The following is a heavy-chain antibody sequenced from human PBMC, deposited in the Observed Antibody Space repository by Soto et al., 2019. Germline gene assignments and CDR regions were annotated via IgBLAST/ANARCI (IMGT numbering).Heavy chain of an antibody. Sequence: EVPLVESGGGLVQPGRSLRLSCAASGFTFDDYAMHWVRQAPGKGLEWVSGISWNSGSIGYADSVKGRFTISRDNAKNSLYLQMNSLRAEDTALYYCAKEPTVFLNDDAFDIWGQGTMVTVSS. J-gene: IGHJ3*02. CDR2: ISWNSGSI. V-gene: IGHV3-9*01. CDR3: AKEPTVFLNDDAFDI. CDR1: GFTFDDYA. D-gene: IGHD3-3*01.